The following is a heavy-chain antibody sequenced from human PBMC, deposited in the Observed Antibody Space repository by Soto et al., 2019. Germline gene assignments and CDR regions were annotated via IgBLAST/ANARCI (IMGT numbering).Heavy chain of an antibody. CDR2: INGGGVTI. CDR1: GIRFSDYY. V-gene: IGHV3-11*01. J-gene: IGHJ5*02. Sequence: GSLRLSCAASGIRFSDYYMSWIRQAPGKGLEWVSYINGGGVTIYYADTVRGRFTISRDNAKNTLYLQMNSLRAEDTAVYYCAADPTMRGYFRFGPWGQGTQVTVSS. CDR3: AADPTMRGYFRFGP. D-gene: IGHD3-3*01.